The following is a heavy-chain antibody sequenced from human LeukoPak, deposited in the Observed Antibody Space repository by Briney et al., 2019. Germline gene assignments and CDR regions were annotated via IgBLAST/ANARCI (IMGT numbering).Heavy chain of an antibody. J-gene: IGHJ6*03. D-gene: IGHD2-2*01. CDR3: ASGVPADNYYYYYYMDV. CDR1: GGTFSSYA. Sequence: GASVKVSCKASGGTFSSYAISWVRQAPGQGLEWMGGIIPIFGTANYAQKFQGRVTITADESTSTAYMELSSLRSEDTAVYYCASGVPADNYYYYYYMDVWGKGTTVTISS. CDR2: IIPIFGTA. V-gene: IGHV1-69*13.